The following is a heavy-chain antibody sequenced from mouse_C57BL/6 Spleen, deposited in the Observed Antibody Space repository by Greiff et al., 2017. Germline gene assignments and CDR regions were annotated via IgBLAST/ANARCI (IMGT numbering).Heavy chain of an antibody. J-gene: IGHJ3*01. CDR1: GFNIKNTY. CDR3: AVCPYSNYWFAY. Sequence: EVKLQESVAELVRPGASVKLSCTASGFNIKNTYMHWVKQRPEQGLEWIGRIDPANGNTKYAPKFQGKATITADTSSNTAYLQLSSLTSEDTAIYYCAVCPYSNYWFAYWGQGTLVTVSA. D-gene: IGHD2-5*01. CDR2: IDPANGNT. V-gene: IGHV14-3*01.